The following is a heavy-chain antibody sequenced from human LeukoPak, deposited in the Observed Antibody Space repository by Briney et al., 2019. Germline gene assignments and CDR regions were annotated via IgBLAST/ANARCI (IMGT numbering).Heavy chain of an antibody. J-gene: IGHJ6*04. CDR1: GGSFSGYY. V-gene: IGHV4-34*01. Sequence: SETLSLTCAVYGGSFSGYYWSWIRQPPGKGLEWIGEINHSGSTNYNPSLKSRVTISVDTSKNQFSLKLSSVTAADTAVYYRARGGGVQLERRYYYGMDVWGKGTTVTVSS. D-gene: IGHD1-1*01. CDR2: INHSGST. CDR3: ARGGGVQLERRYYYGMDV.